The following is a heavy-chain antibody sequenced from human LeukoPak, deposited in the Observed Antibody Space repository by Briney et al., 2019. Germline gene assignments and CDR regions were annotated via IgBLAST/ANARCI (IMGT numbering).Heavy chain of an antibody. CDR3: ARGRGDILTGYCIVRKTGWFDP. J-gene: IGHJ5*02. Sequence: ASVKVSCKASGYTFTGYYMHWVRQAPGQGLEWMGWINPNSGGTNYAQKFQGRVTMTRDTSISTAYMELSRLRSNDTAVYYCARGRGDILTGYCIVRKTGWFDPWGQGTLVTVSS. CDR1: GYTFTGYY. V-gene: IGHV1-2*02. D-gene: IGHD3-9*01. CDR2: INPNSGGT.